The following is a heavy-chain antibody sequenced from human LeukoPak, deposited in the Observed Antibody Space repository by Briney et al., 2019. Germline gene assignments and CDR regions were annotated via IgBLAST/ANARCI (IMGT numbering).Heavy chain of an antibody. D-gene: IGHD3-22*01. CDR3: ARDPHSGYTSGMDY. J-gene: IGHJ4*02. CDR1: GYTFTGYY. CDR2: INSSGGST. V-gene: IGHV1-46*01. Sequence: GASVNVSCKASGYTFTGYYMHWVRQAPGQGLEWVGWINSSGGSTSYAQKLQGRVTMTRDTSTSTVYMELSSLRSEDTAVYYCARDPHSGYTSGMDYWGQGTLVTVSS.